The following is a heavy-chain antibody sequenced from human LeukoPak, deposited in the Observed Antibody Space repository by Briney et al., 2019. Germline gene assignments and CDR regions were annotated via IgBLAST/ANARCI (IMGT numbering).Heavy chain of an antibody. Sequence: PGRSLRLSCAASGFTFSSYGMHWVRQAPGKGLEWVSVIHSDGNTYYADSVEGRFTISRDKSKNTLYLQMNSLRAEDTAVYHCARDPGDRSGLDAFDILGQGTKVTVSS. CDR3: ARDPGDRSGLDAFDI. D-gene: IGHD3-22*01. J-gene: IGHJ3*02. CDR2: IHSDGNT. V-gene: IGHV3-53*01. CDR1: GFTFSSYG.